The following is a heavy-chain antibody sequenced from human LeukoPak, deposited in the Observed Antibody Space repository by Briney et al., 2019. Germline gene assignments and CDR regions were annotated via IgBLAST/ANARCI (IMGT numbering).Heavy chain of an antibody. CDR1: GDTFSSYT. J-gene: IGHJ4*02. CDR2: IIPIFGIA. V-gene: IGHV1-69*02. D-gene: IGHD2-15*01. CDR3: ASTYCSGGSCYGRLVDY. Sequence: SVKVSCKASGDTFSSYTISWVRQAPGQGLEWMGRIIPIFGIANCAQKFQGRVTITADKSTSTAYMELSSLRSEDTAVYYCASTYCSGGSCYGRLVDYWGQGTLVTVSS.